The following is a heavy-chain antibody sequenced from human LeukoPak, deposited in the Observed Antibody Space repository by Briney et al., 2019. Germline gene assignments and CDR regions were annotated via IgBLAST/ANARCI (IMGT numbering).Heavy chain of an antibody. Sequence: PSETLSLTRTVSGGSISSSSYYWGWIRQPPGKGLEWIGSIYYSGSTYYNPSLKSRVTISVDTSKNQFSLKLSSVTAADTAVYYCARLRMGYDSPHFDLWGRGTLVTVSS. CDR3: ARLRMGYDSPHFDL. J-gene: IGHJ2*01. CDR2: IYYSGST. D-gene: IGHD5-12*01. CDR1: GGSISSSSYY. V-gene: IGHV4-39*01.